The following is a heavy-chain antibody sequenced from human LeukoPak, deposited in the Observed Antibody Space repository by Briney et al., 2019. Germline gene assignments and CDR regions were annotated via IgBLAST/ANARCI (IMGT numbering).Heavy chain of an antibody. CDR3: ARGMSGSYDY. CDR1: GFTFTTYW. D-gene: IGHD1-26*01. Sequence: GGSLRLSCAASGFTFTTYWMTWVRQAPGKGLEWVAIIKPDGSAMFYVDSVKGRFTIPRDNAKNSLHLQMNSLRAEDTAIYYCARGMSGSYDYWGQGTLVTVSS. CDR2: IKPDGSAM. J-gene: IGHJ4*02. V-gene: IGHV3-7*05.